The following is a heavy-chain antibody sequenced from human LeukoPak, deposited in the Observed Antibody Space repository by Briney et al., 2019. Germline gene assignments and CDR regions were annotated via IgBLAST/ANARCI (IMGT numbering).Heavy chain of an antibody. CDR2: IKQDGSQK. D-gene: IGHD5-24*01. CDR3: ARVGDGYRNDAFDI. J-gene: IGHJ3*02. CDR1: GFTFSSYW. V-gene: IGHV3-7*01. Sequence: GGSLRLSCAASGFTFSSYWMSWVRQAPGKGLEWVANIKQDGSQKYYVDSVKGRFTISRDNAKNSLYLQMNSLRAEDTAVYYCARVGDGYRNDAFDIWGQGTMVTVSS.